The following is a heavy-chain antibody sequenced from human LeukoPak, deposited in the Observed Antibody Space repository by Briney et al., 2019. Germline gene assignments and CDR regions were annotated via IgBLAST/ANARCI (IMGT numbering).Heavy chain of an antibody. J-gene: IGHJ4*02. V-gene: IGHV3-30*14. D-gene: IGHD6-13*01. CDR1: GFTFSNYA. Sequence: GGSLRLSCAASGFTFSNYALHWVRQAPGKGLEWVAVISYDGSNKFYADSVRGRFTISRDNSKNTLYLQMNSLRAEDTAVYYCARAGPSSSWHQFDYWGQGTLVTVSS. CDR3: ARAGPSSSWHQFDY. CDR2: ISYDGSNK.